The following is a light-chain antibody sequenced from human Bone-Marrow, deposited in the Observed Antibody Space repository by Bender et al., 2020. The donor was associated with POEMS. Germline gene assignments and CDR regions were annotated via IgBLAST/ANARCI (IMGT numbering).Light chain of an antibody. J-gene: IGLJ2*01. CDR2: EGN. CDR1: SSDVGAYNL. CDR3: CSYADSSTPVV. Sequence: QSALTQPASVSGSPGQSITISCTGASSDVGAYNLVSWYRQHPGKAPKLMIYEGNKRPSGISNRFSGSKSGNTASLTISGLQAEDEADYYCCSYADSSTPVVFGGGTKLTVL. V-gene: IGLV2-23*01.